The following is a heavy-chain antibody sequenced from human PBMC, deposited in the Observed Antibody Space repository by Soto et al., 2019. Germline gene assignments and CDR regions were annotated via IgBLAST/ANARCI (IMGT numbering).Heavy chain of an antibody. CDR2: IYYSGST. V-gene: IGHV4-30-4*01. Sequence: QVQLQESGPGLVKPSQTLSLTCTVSGGSISSGDYYWSWIRHPPGKGLEWIGYIYYSGSTYYNPSLKSRVTISVDTSKNQFSLKLSSETAADTAVYYCARDVIVLVPAAIPYYYYGMDVWGQGTTVTVSS. D-gene: IGHD2-2*01. CDR3: ARDVIVLVPAAIPYYYYGMDV. J-gene: IGHJ6*02. CDR1: GGSISSGDYY.